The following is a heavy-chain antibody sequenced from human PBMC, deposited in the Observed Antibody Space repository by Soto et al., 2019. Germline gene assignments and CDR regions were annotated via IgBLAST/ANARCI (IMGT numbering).Heavy chain of an antibody. J-gene: IGHJ6*02. V-gene: IGHV4-59*01. CDR1: GGSISSYY. Sequence: PSETLSLTCTVSGGSISSYYWSWIRQPPGKGLEWIGYIYYSGSTNYNPSLKSRVTISVDTSKNQFSLKLSSVTAADTAVYYCARDRRIGSSSGWYNYYYYYGMDVWGQGTTVTVSS. CDR2: IYYSGST. CDR3: ARDRRIGSSSGWYNYYYYYGMDV. D-gene: IGHD6-19*01.